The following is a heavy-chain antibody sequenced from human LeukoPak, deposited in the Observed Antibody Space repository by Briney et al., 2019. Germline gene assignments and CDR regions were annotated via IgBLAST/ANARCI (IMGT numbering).Heavy chain of an antibody. D-gene: IGHD3-3*01. CDR1: GYTFTGHY. CDR2: INPGNGVT. CDR3: ARGWHTYYDFWSGSGEDAFDI. Sequence: GASVKVSCKASGYTFTGHYLHWLRQAPGQGLEWMGWINPGNGVTNYAQKFQGRVTMTRDTSISTAYMELSRLRSDDTAVYYCARGWHTYYDFWSGSGEDAFDIWGQGTMVTVSS. J-gene: IGHJ3*02. V-gene: IGHV1-2*02.